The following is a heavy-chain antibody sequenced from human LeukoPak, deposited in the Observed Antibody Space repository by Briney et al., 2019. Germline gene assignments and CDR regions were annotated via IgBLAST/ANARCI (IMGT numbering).Heavy chain of an antibody. V-gene: IGHV3-15*01. Sequence: GGSLRLFCAASGFTFRNAWMSWARHAPAKGLEWGGRLKSKTDDGTTDYAAPVKGRFTISRDDSKNTLYLQMNSLKTEDTAVYYCTSPDPYYYDSSGYYYVFAFDIWGQGTMVTVSS. CDR3: TSPDPYYYDSSGYYYVFAFDI. D-gene: IGHD3-22*01. J-gene: IGHJ3*02. CDR1: GFTFRNAW. CDR2: LKSKTDDGTT.